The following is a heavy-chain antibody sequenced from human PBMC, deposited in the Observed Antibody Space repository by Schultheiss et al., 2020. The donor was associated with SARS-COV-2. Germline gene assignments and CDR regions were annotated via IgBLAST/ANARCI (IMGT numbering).Heavy chain of an antibody. CDR1: GGSLSGFY. D-gene: IGHD3-22*01. CDR2: VTPGGNT. V-gene: IGHV4-34*01. CDR3: AKPSSSGFYPYGMDV. J-gene: IGHJ6*01. Sequence: SQTLSLTCGVYGGSLSGFYWSWVRQPPGKGLEWIGQVTPGGNTTYNPSLQSRVTISVDTSKNQFSLKVTSVTAADMAKYYYAKPSSSGFYPYGMDVWSQGTAVTVFS.